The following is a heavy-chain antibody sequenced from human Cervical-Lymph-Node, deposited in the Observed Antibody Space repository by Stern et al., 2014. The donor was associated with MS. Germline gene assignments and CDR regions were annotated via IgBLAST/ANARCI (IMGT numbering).Heavy chain of an antibody. CDR1: GYTFTDYG. Sequence: QVQLLQPGSELKKPGTSVKVSCKTSGYTFTDYGINWVRQAPGQGLEWMGWINTNTGIPTYAQAFTGRFVFSFDTSVSTAYLHISNLRADDTAVYFCARLRVGERGLGTLVTVSP. D-gene: IGHD1-26*01. V-gene: IGHV7-4-1*02. J-gene: IGHJ4*02. CDR2: INTNTGIP. CDR3: ARLRVGE.